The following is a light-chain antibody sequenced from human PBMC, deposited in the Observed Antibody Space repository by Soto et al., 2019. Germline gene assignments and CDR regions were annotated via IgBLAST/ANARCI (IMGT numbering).Light chain of an antibody. V-gene: IGKV4-1*01. CDR2: WAS. J-gene: IGKJ1*01. Sequence: DIVMTQSPDSLAVSLGERATINCKSSPSVLYSSNSKNYLAWYQQKPRQPPKLLIYWASTRESGVPDRFSGSGSGTDFALTISSLQAEEVAVYYCQQYYSLPPTVGQGTKVEIK. CDR3: QQYYSLPPT. CDR1: PSVLYSSNSKNY.